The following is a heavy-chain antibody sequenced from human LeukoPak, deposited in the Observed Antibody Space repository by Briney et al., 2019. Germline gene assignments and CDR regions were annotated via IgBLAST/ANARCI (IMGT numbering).Heavy chain of an antibody. D-gene: IGHD1-1*01. CDR1: GGSISSSSYY. CDR3: ARDWNRYAY. Sequence: SETLSLTCTVSGGSISSSSYYWGWIRQPPGKGLEWIGSTYYSGSTYYNPSLKSRVTISVDTSKNQFSLQLSSVTAADTAVYYCARDWNRYAYWGQGTLVTVSS. J-gene: IGHJ4*02. CDR2: TYYSGST. V-gene: IGHV4-39*07.